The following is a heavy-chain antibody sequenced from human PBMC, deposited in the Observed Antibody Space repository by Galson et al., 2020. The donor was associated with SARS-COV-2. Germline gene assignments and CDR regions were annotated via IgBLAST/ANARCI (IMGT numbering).Heavy chain of an antibody. CDR1: GFTFSSYA. J-gene: IGHJ4*02. Sequence: GGCLRLSCAASGFTFSSYAMSWVRQAPGKGLEWVSAISGSGGSTYYADSVKGRFTISRDNSKNTLYLQMNSLRAEDTAVYYCAKYIRWFGELLQYYFDYWGQGTLVTVSS. V-gene: IGHV3-23*01. CDR2: ISGSGGST. D-gene: IGHD3-10*01. CDR3: AKYIRWFGELLQYYFDY.